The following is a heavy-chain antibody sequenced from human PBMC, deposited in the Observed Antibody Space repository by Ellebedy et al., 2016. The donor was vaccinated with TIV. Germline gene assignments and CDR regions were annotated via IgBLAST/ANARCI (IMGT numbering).Heavy chain of an antibody. D-gene: IGHD5-12*01. CDR1: EFTFSSYV. Sequence: GESLKISCAASEFTFSSYVMSWVRQAPGKGLEWVSAISASGGSTYNADSVKGRFTISRDNSKNTLYLQMNSLRAEDTAVYYCAKDYNGLHGMDVWGQGTTVTVSS. J-gene: IGHJ6*02. CDR2: ISASGGST. CDR3: AKDYNGLHGMDV. V-gene: IGHV3-23*01.